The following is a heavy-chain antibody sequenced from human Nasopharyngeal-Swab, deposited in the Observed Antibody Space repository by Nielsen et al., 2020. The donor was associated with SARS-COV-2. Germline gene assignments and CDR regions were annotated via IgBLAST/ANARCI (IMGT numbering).Heavy chain of an antibody. CDR2: MNPNSGNT. Sequence: ASVKVSCKASGYTFTSYDINWVRQATGQGLEWMGWMNPNSGNTGYAQKFQGRVTMTRNTSISTAYMELSSLRSEDKAGEDGERGGGGRGCSYYYYGMDVWGQGTTVTVSS. D-gene: IGHD6-19*01. V-gene: IGHV1-8*01. CDR1: GYTFTSYD. CDR3: ERGGGGRGCSYYYYGMDV. J-gene: IGHJ6*02.